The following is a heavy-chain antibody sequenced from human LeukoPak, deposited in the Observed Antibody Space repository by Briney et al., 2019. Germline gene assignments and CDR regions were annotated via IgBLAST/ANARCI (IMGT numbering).Heavy chain of an antibody. CDR3: AKVINWNYFDY. V-gene: IGHV3-23*01. Sequence: GGSLRLSCAASGVTLSSYAMSWARQAPGKGLEWVSAISGSGVSTYYADSVKGRLTISRDNSKNTLYLQMNSLRAEDTAVYYCAKVINWNYFDYWGQGTLVTVSS. D-gene: IGHD1-20*01. J-gene: IGHJ4*02. CDR2: ISGSGVST. CDR1: GVTLSSYA.